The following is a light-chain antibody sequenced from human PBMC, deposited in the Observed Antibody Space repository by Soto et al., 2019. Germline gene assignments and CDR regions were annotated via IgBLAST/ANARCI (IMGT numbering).Light chain of an antibody. CDR1: QSISNY. V-gene: IGKV1-39*01. Sequence: DIQMTQSPSSLSASVGDRVTITCRASQSISNYLNWYQQKPGKAPRLLIYAASTLQSGVPSRFSGSGSGTDFTLTISNLQPEDSATYYCHQSYSLLMCTFGQGTKLEIK. CDR2: AAS. CDR3: HQSYSLLMCT. J-gene: IGKJ2*02.